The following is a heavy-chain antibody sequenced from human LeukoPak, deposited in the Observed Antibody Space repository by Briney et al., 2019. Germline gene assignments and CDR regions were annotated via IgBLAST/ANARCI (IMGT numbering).Heavy chain of an antibody. CDR1: GGTFSIYA. J-gene: IGHJ4*02. CDR2: IIPIFGTA. CDR3: ARDWEYSSSSGLVDY. V-gene: IGHV1-69*13. Sequence: ASVKVSCKASGGTFSIYAISWVRQAPGQGLEWMGGIIPIFGTANYAQKFQGRVTITADESTSTAYMELSSLRSEDTAVYYCARDWEYSSSSGLVDYWGQGILVTVSS. D-gene: IGHD6-6*01.